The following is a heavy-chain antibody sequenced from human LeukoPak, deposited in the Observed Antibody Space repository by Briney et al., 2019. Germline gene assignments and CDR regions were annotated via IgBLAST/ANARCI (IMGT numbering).Heavy chain of an antibody. Sequence: ASVKVSCKASGYTFTGYYMHWVRQAPGQGLEWMGRINPKSGGTNYAQKFQGRVTMTRDTSISTAYMELSRLRSDDTAVYYCARPYSRDDFDYWGQGTLVTVSS. CDR1: GYTFTGYY. D-gene: IGHD6-13*01. CDR2: INPKSGGT. CDR3: ARPYSRDDFDY. J-gene: IGHJ4*02. V-gene: IGHV1-2*06.